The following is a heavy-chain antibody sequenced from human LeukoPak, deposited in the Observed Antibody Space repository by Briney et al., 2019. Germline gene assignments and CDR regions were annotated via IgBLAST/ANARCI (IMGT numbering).Heavy chain of an antibody. V-gene: IGHV4-39*07. J-gene: IGHJ6*03. CDR3: ARVGGWQLARYYYMDV. Sequence: SETLSLTCTVSGGSISSGSYYWSWIRQPPGTGLEWIGEVNHSGSTNYNPSLKCRVTISVDTSKNQFSLKLSSVTAADTAVYYCARVGGWQLARYYYMDVWGKGTTVTVSS. CDR2: VNHSGST. CDR1: GGSISSGSYY. D-gene: IGHD6-6*01.